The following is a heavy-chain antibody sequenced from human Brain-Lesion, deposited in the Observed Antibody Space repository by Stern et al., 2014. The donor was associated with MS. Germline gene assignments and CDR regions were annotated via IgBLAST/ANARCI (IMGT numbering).Heavy chain of an antibody. CDR1: GFTFTDYY. CDR2: INPNTGGA. Sequence: QAQLVESGTEVKKPGASVRVSCEASGFTFTDYYFHWVRQAPGQGLEWMGWINPNTGGANYSQKFQGRVTVTSDTSISTTYMQLSGLRSDDTAVYFCARGGSWFRPDDYWGQGTLVAVSS. D-gene: IGHD6-13*01. V-gene: IGHV1-2*02. CDR3: ARGGSWFRPDDY. J-gene: IGHJ4*02.